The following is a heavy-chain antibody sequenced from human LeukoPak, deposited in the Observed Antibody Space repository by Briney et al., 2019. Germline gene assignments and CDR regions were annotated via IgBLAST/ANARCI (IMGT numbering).Heavy chain of an antibody. CDR3: ARHGGDSSGGAFDI. Sequence: GESLKISCKGSGYSFTNYWIGWVRQMPGKGLEWMGIIYPGDSDTLYRPSFKGQVTISADKSINTAYLQWSGLKASDSAMYYCARHGGDSSGGAFDIWGQGTMVTV. CDR2: IYPGDSDT. D-gene: IGHD2-21*02. CDR1: GYSFTNYW. J-gene: IGHJ3*02. V-gene: IGHV5-51*01.